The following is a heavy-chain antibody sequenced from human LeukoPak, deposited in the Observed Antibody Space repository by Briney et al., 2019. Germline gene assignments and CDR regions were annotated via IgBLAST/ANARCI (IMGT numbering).Heavy chain of an antibody. CDR2: MYYSGST. D-gene: IGHD1-26*01. V-gene: IGHV4-30-4*01. CDR3: VSRMVGAIRPFDY. CDR1: GGSVSSGDYY. Sequence: SQTLSLTCTVSGGSVSSGDYYWSWIRQPPGTGLEWIGYMYYSGSTYYNPSLKSRVTISVDTSKNQFSLRLSSVTAADTAVYYCVSRMVGAIRPFDYWGQGTKATVSS. J-gene: IGHJ4*02.